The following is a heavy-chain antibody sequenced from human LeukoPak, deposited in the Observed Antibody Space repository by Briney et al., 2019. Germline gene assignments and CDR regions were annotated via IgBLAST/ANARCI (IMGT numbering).Heavy chain of an antibody. J-gene: IGHJ4*02. V-gene: IGHV3-15*01. CDR2: IKSKTDGGTT. D-gene: IGHD6-19*01. CDR3: AKTTAGNSSGRNPGWPVDY. Sequence: KAGGSLRLSCAASGFTFSNAWMSWVRKAPGKGREWVGRIKSKTDGGTTDYAAPVKGRFTISRDDSKNTLYLQMNSLRAEDTAVYYCAKTTAGNSSGRNPGWPVDYWGQGTLVTVSS. CDR1: GFTFSNAW.